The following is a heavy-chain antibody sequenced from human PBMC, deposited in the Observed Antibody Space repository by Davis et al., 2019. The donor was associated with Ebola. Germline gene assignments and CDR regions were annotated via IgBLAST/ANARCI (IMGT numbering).Heavy chain of an antibody. Sequence: SETLSLTCTVSGDSISSSSSYYWGWIRQPPGKGLEWIGSIYYSGSTYYNPSLKSRVTISVDTSKNQFSLKLSSVTAADTAVYYCTRAYDSSAYTPGDAFDIWGQGKLVTVSS. J-gene: IGHJ3*02. V-gene: IGHV4-39*01. CDR2: IYYSGST. D-gene: IGHD3-22*01. CDR3: TRAYDSSAYTPGDAFDI. CDR1: GDSISSSSSYY.